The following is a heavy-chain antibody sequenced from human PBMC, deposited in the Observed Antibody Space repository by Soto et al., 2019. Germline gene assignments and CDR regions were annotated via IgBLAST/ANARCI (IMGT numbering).Heavy chain of an antibody. J-gene: IGHJ6*02. Sequence: SETLSLTCAVYGGSFSGYYWSWIRQPPGKGLEWIGEINHSGSTNYNPSLKSRVTISVDTSKNQFSLKLSSVTAADTAVYYCARGRARPGVQSGMDVWGQGTTVTVSS. CDR2: INHSGST. D-gene: IGHD2-2*01. CDR3: ARGRARPGVQSGMDV. V-gene: IGHV4-34*01. CDR1: GGSFSGYY.